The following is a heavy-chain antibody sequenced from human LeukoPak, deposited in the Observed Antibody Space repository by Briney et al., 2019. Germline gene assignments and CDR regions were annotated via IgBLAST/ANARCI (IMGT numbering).Heavy chain of an antibody. Sequence: SGGSLRLSCAASGFTFSSYWMSWVRQAPGKGLEWVANIKQDGSEKYYVDSVKGRFTISRDNAKNSLYLQMNSLRAEETAVYYCARSNIVATIDYFDYWGQGTLVTVSS. CDR3: ARSNIVATIDYFDY. J-gene: IGHJ4*02. CDR2: IKQDGSEK. V-gene: IGHV3-7*01. CDR1: GFTFSSYW. D-gene: IGHD5-12*01.